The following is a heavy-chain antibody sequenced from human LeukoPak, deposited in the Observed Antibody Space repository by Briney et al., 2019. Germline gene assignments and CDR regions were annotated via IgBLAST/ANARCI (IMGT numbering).Heavy chain of an antibody. J-gene: IGHJ3*02. CDR2: IYSSGST. D-gene: IGHD3-22*01. CDR3: ARFTKYDGGGSYLDI. Sequence: SETLSLTCTVPGGSISSYYWSWIRQPPGKELEWIGHIYSSGSTTDNPSLKSRVTISVDTSKNQFSLRMNSVTAADTAVYYCARFTKYDGGGSYLDIWGQGTMVTVSS. CDR1: GGSISSYY. V-gene: IGHV4-59*13.